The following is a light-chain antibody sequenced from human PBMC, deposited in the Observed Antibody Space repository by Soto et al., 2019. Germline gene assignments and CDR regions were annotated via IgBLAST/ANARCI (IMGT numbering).Light chain of an antibody. V-gene: IGKV1-39*01. CDR3: QQTYSTLFT. J-gene: IGKJ3*01. CDR2: AAS. CDR1: QSISSY. Sequence: DIQMTQSPSSLSASVGDRVTIICRASQSISSYLNWYQQKPGKAPKLLIYAASSLQSGVPSRFSGSGSGTDFTLTISSLQPEDFATYYGQQTYSTLFTFGPGTKVDIK.